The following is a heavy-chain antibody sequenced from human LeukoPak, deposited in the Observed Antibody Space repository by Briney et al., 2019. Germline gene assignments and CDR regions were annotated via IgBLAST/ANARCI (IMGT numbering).Heavy chain of an antibody. V-gene: IGHV3-30*03. CDR3: ARDQTAVTGVWGTIDY. CDR1: GFTFSGYG. J-gene: IGHJ4*02. D-gene: IGHD2-8*02. Sequence: PGGSLRLSCTASGFTFSGYGMHLVRQAPGMGLQWVAIISYDGSNTFYGDSVKGRFTISRDNSKKTLYLQMNSLRTEDTAVYYCARDQTAVTGVWGTIDYWGQGTLVTVSS. CDR2: ISYDGSNT.